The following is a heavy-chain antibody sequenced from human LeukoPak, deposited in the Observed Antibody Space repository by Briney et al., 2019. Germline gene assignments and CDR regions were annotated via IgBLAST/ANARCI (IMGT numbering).Heavy chain of an antibody. CDR3: ARVNFAAAAMDV. J-gene: IGHJ6*04. D-gene: IGHD6-13*01. CDR2: IPSGGGT. V-gene: IGHV3-23*01. CDR1: GFTFSTYG. Sequence: GGSLRLSCAASGFTFSTYGMSWVRQAPGKGLQWVSTIPSGGGTYYADSVKGRFTFSRDNSKNTLYLQMTSLRAEDTAVYYCARVNFAAAAMDVWGKGTTVTVSS.